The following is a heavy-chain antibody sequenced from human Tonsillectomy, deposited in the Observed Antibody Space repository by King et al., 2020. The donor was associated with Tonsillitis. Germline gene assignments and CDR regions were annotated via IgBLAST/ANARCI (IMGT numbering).Heavy chain of an antibody. V-gene: IGHV3-23*04. D-gene: IGHD6-19*01. CDR2: IRGGGGST. Sequence: VQLVESGGGLVQPGGSLRLSCAASVFTFDTCAMSWVRQAPGRGLEWVSTIRGGGGSTYYADSVKGRFTISRDNSKNMLSLQSNCLRVEDTALYHCARRPPPSVWYRDFDFWGQGAPVTVSS. J-gene: IGHJ4*02. CDR1: VFTFDTCA. CDR3: ARRPPPSVWYRDFDF.